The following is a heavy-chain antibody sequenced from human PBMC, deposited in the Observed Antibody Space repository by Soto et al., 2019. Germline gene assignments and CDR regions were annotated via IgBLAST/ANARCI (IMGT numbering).Heavy chain of an antibody. CDR3: AGGLRGLEGGGSYFDY. Sequence: QVQLVQSGAEVKKPGASVKVSCKASGYTFTSYGISWVRQAPGQGLEWMGWISAYNGNTNYAQKLQGRVTTTPDTSTSTAYMGVRGLRSDDTAVYYCAGGLRGLEGGGSYFDYWGQGTLVTVSS. V-gene: IGHV1-18*01. J-gene: IGHJ4*02. D-gene: IGHD3-16*01. CDR2: ISAYNGNT. CDR1: GYTFTSYG.